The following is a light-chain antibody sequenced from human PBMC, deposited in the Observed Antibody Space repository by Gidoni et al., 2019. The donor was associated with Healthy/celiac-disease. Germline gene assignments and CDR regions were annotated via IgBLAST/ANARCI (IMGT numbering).Light chain of an antibody. J-gene: IGLJ2*01. Sequence: QSVLTQPPSVSGAPGQRVTISCTVSSSNIGAGYDVHWYQQLPGTAPKLLIYGNSNRPSGVPDRFSGSKSGTSASLSITGLQAEDEADYYCQSYDSSLSPVVFGGGTKLTVL. V-gene: IGLV1-40*01. CDR2: GNS. CDR1: SSNIGAGYD. CDR3: QSYDSSLSPVV.